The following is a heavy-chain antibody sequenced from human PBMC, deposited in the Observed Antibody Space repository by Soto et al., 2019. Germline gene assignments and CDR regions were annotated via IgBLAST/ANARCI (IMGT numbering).Heavy chain of an antibody. Sequence: GGSLRLSCAASGFTFSSYWMSWVRQAPGKGLEWVANIKQDGSENYYVDSVKGRFTISRDNAKNSLYLQMNSLRAEDTAVYYCARDPFTYYYDSSGYYGYWGQGTLVTVSS. J-gene: IGHJ4*02. D-gene: IGHD3-22*01. V-gene: IGHV3-7*05. CDR3: ARDPFTYYYDSSGYYGY. CDR1: GFTFSSYW. CDR2: IKQDGSEN.